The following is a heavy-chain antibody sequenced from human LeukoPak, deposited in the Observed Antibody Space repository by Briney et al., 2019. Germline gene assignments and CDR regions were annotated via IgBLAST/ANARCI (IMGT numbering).Heavy chain of an antibody. J-gene: IGHJ6*02. D-gene: IGHD6-13*01. CDR2: ISYDGSNK. CDR1: GFTFSSYA. CDR3: AGDPKQQLVLIHYYYGMDV. V-gene: IGHV3-30-3*01. Sequence: GGSLRLSCAASGFTFSSYAMHWVRQAPGKGLEWVAVISYDGSNKYYADSVKGRFTISRDNSKNTLYLQMNSLRAEDTAVYYCAGDPKQQLVLIHYYYGMDVWGQGTTVTVSS.